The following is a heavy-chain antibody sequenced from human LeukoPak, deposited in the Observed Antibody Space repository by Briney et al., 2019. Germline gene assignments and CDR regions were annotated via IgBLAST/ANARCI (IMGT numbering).Heavy chain of an antibody. CDR1: GGCFSGYY. V-gene: IGHV4-34*01. J-gene: IGHJ4*02. CDR2: INHSGST. Sequence: SETLSLTCAVYGGCFSGYYWSWIRQPPGKALEGIGEINHSGSTNYNPSLKSRVTISVDTSKNQFSLKLSSVTAADTAVYYCARGTNDYGDYVGVVIDYWGQGTLVTVSS. CDR3: ARGTNDYGDYVGVVIDY. D-gene: IGHD4-17*01.